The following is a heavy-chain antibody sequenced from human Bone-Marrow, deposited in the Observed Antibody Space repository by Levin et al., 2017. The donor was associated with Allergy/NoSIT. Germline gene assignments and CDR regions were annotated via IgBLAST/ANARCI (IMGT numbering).Heavy chain of an antibody. V-gene: IGHV1-18*01. CDR2: ISAYNGNT. CDR1: GYTFTSYG. Sequence: GESLKISCKASGYTFTSYGISWVRQAPGQGLEWMGWISAYNGNTNYAQKLQGRVTMTTDTSTSTAYMELRSLRSDDTAVYYCARERRQRYSSGRQFDYWGQGTLVTVSS. CDR3: ARERRQRYSSGRQFDY. D-gene: IGHD6-19*01. J-gene: IGHJ4*02.